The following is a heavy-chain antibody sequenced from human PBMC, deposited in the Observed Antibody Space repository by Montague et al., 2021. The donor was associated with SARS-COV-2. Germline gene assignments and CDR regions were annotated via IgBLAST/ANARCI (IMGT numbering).Heavy chain of an antibody. D-gene: IGHD3-22*01. CDR2: IGPSGST. J-gene: IGHJ4*02. Sequence: SETLSLTCGVSGGSLSGYHWSWIRQPPGKGLQWIGEIGPSGSTNYNPSLKSRVIISLDTSKNQFSLKLSSVTAADTAVYYCARGLIDITMMVVVFTGASLYFDYWGQGMLVTVSS. CDR3: ARGLIDITMMVVVFTGASLYFDY. CDR1: GGSLSGYH. V-gene: IGHV4-34*01.